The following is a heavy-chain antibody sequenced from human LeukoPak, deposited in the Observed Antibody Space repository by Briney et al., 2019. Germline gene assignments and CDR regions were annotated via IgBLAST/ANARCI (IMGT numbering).Heavy chain of an antibody. Sequence: ASVKVSCKASGYTFTGYYMHWVRQAPGQGLEWMGWISPNSGGTNYAQKFQGRVTMTRDTSISTAYMELSRLRSDDTAVYYCARGSGIAVPYDYWGQGTLVTVSS. CDR1: GYTFTGYY. CDR3: ARGSGIAVPYDY. V-gene: IGHV1-2*02. CDR2: ISPNSGGT. D-gene: IGHD6-19*01. J-gene: IGHJ4*02.